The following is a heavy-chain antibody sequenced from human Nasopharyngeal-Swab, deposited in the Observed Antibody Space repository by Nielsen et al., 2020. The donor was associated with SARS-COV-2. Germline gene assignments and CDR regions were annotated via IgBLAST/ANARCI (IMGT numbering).Heavy chain of an antibody. CDR3: ARDSDYGDYIGWFDP. Sequence: SVKVSCKTSGGTFRNYGISWVRQAPGQGLEWMGGVMPKFDTANYAQKFQDRVTITADESTSTVYLELISLTSDDTAIYYCARDSDYGDYIGWFDPWDQGTLVTVSS. J-gene: IGHJ5*02. CDR2: VMPKFDTA. CDR1: GGTFRNYG. D-gene: IGHD4-17*01. V-gene: IGHV1-69*13.